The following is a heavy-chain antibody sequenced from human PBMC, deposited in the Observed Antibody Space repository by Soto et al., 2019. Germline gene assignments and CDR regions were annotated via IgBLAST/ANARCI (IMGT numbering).Heavy chain of an antibody. CDR3: AKEASYDFWSGYYGDYYYYMDV. CDR1: GFTFSSYG. D-gene: IGHD3-3*01. Sequence: QVQLVESGGGVVQPGRSLRLSCAASGFTFSSYGMHWVRQAPGKGLEWVAVISYDGCNKYYADSVKGRFTISRDNSKNTLYLQMNSLRAEVTAVYYCAKEASYDFWSGYYGDYYYYMDVWGKGTTVTVSS. V-gene: IGHV3-30*18. J-gene: IGHJ6*03. CDR2: ISYDGCNK.